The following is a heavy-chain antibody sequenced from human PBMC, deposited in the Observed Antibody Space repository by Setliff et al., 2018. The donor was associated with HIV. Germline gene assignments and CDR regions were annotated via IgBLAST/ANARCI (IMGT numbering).Heavy chain of an antibody. CDR3: ARAAEQDYDVVTETLVEVAYIQF. D-gene: IGHD3-9*01. CDR1: GASLNSGSYF. CDR2: IYTSGDT. Sequence: KPSETLSLTCTVSGASLNSGSYFWSWVRQPAGKGLEWIGRIYTSGDTNYNPSLKSRVTISMDTSEKQFSLKLRSVTAADTAVYYCARAAEQDYDVVTETLVEVAYIQFWGQGSLVTVSS. V-gene: IGHV4-61*02. J-gene: IGHJ1*01.